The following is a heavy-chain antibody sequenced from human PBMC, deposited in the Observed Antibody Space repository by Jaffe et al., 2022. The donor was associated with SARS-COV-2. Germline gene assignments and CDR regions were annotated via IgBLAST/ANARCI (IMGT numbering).Heavy chain of an antibody. CDR2: ISAYNGRT. D-gene: IGHD6-13*01. Sequence: QVQLVQSGAEVKKPGASVRVSCEASGYTFTSFGISWVRQAPGQGLEWMGWISAYNGRTDYAQKLQGRVTMTTDTSTSTAYMELRSLRSDDTAVYYCARDPLGRHSSSRNQNYYYYYGMDVWGQGTTVTVSS. V-gene: IGHV1-18*01. CDR1: GYTFTSFG. CDR3: ARDPLGRHSSSRNQNYYYYYGMDV. J-gene: IGHJ6*02.